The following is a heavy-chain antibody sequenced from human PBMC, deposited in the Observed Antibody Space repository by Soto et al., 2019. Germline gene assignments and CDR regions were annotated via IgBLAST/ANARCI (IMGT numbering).Heavy chain of an antibody. D-gene: IGHD6-19*01. V-gene: IGHV3-23*01. CDR3: AKDQFSSGWYNDYYYGLDV. Sequence: GSLRLSCAASGFTFRSYGMNWVRQVPGKGLEWVSGITGNAGSTFYGDSAKGRFTISRDKNTLYLQMNSLRADDTAVYYCAKDQFSSGWYNDYYYGLDVWGQGTTVTV. CDR2: ITGNAGST. J-gene: IGHJ6*02. CDR1: GFTFRSYG.